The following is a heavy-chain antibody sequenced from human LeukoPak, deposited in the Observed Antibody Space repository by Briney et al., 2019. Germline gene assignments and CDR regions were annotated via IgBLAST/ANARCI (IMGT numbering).Heavy chain of an antibody. CDR2: ISGSAGST. V-gene: IGHV3-23*01. Sequence: GGSLRLSCAASGFTVSSNYMSWVRQAPGKGLEWVSGISGSAGSTYYADSVKGRFTISRDNSKNTLYLQMNSLRAEDTAVYYCAKGPYYDFWSGPSHWGQGTLVTVSS. J-gene: IGHJ4*02. D-gene: IGHD3-3*01. CDR1: GFTVSSNY. CDR3: AKGPYYDFWSGPSH.